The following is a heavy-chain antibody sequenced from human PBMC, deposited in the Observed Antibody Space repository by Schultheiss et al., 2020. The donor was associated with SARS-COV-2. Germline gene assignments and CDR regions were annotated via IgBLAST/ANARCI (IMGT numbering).Heavy chain of an antibody. CDR1: GFTFSNYA. D-gene: IGHD2-15*01. J-gene: IGHJ6*03. CDR2: ISGSGGST. CDR3: ARIVGPATYYYYMDV. V-gene: IGHV3-23*01. Sequence: GGSLRLSCAASGFTFSNYAMSWVRQAPGKGLEWVSTISGSGGSTFYADSVKGRFTISRDNAKNSLYLQMNSLRDEDTAVYYCARIVGPATYYYYMDVWGGGTTVTVSS.